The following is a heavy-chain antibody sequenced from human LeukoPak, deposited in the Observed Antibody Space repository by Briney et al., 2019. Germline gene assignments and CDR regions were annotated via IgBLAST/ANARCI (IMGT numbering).Heavy chain of an antibody. CDR3: ARGASSAWYQNFDF. J-gene: IGHJ4*02. V-gene: IGHV3-53*01. CDR1: GGSISSYY. Sequence: QSSETLSLTCTVSGGSISSYYWSWIRQPPGKGLEWVSVIYSGGSTYYADSVKGRFTISRDNAKNTLYLQMNSLRAEDTAVYYCARGASSAWYQNFDFWGQGTLVTVSS. CDR2: IYSGGST. D-gene: IGHD6-19*01.